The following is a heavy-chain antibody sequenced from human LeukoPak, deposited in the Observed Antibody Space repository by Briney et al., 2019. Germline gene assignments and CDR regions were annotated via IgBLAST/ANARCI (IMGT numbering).Heavy chain of an antibody. CDR1: GFTFSSYA. CDR3: AKASWVSSADAVS. Sequence: GRSLTLSCAASGFTFSSYAMSWVRQAPARGLEWVSSLRGDGETFYADSVKGRFTLSRDHSRNTVYLHLNNLRVEDTAVYYCAKASWVSSADAVSWGQGTVVTVS. V-gene: IGHV3-23*01. J-gene: IGHJ4*02. D-gene: IGHD3-16*01. CDR2: LRGDGET.